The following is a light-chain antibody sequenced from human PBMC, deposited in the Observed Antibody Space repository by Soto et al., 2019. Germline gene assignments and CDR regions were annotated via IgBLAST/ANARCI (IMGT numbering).Light chain of an antibody. CDR3: QQYGSSGK. Sequence: IFLTHSPVTLSLSPLERATLSCRSSQSVSNNYLAWYQQKPGQAPRLLIYGASNRATGIPDRFSGSGSGTDFNLTISRLEPEDFAVYYCQQYGSSGKFGQGTXVEIK. CDR2: GAS. J-gene: IGKJ1*01. V-gene: IGKV3-20*01. CDR1: QSVSNNY.